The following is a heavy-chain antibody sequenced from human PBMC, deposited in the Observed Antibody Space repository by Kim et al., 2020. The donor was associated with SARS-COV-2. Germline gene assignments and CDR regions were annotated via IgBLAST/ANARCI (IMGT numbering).Heavy chain of an antibody. J-gene: IGHJ3*02. CDR2: IRRSDGGT. Sequence: GGSLRLSCAASGFTVNTYAMSWVRKAPGKGLEWVSDIRRSDGGTFYADSVKGRFTISRDNSKNTLYLQMSSLRAEDTALYYCARERGGVTNAFDIWGQGTMVTVSS. CDR3: ARERGGVTNAFDI. D-gene: IGHD3-10*01. CDR1: GFTVNTYA. V-gene: IGHV3-23*01.